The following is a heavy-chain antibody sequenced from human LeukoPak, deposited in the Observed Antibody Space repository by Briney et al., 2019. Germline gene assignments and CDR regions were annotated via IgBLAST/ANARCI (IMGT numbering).Heavy chain of an antibody. J-gene: IGHJ3*02. D-gene: IGHD4-23*01. CDR1: GFTFSSYAM. CDR3: ARVGGRTRDAFDI. CDR2: IYHSGST. Sequence: GSLRLSCAASGFTFSSYAMSWVRQPPGKGLEWIGEIYHSGSTNYNPSLKSRVTISVDKSKNQFSLKLSSVTAADTAVYYCARVGGRTRDAFDIWGQGTMVTVSS. V-gene: IGHV4-4*02.